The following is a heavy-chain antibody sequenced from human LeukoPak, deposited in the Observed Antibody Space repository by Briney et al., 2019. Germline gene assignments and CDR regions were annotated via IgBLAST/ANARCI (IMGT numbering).Heavy chain of an antibody. Sequence: GGSLRLSCAASGFTFSSYAMHWVRQAPGKGLEWVAVISYDGSNKYYADSVKGRFTISRDNSKNTLYLQMNSLRAEDTAVYYCARDRYSSGWYSAFDIWGQGTMVTVSS. CDR3: ARDRYSSGWYSAFDI. D-gene: IGHD6-19*01. CDR2: ISYDGSNK. J-gene: IGHJ3*02. V-gene: IGHV3-30-3*01. CDR1: GFTFSSYA.